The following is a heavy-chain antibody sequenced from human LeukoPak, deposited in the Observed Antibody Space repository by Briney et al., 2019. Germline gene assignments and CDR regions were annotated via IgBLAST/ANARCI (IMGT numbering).Heavy chain of an antibody. J-gene: IGHJ5*02. CDR1: GYTFSSYG. CDR3: ARDYRHNWFDP. CDR2: ISAYNGNT. V-gene: IGHV1-18*01. Sequence: ASVKVSCKTSGYTFSSYGITWVRQAPGQGLEWMGWISAYNGNTNYAQMLQGRLTMTTDTSTSTAYMELRSLRSDDTAVYYCARDYRHNWFDPWGQGTLVTVSS.